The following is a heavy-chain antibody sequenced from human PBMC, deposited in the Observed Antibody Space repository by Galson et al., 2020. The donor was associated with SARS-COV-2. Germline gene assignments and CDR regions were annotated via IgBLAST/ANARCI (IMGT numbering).Heavy chain of an antibody. D-gene: IGHD1-26*01. CDR3: AREIHSGSYGPVFDS. CDR2: IDWDDDK. CDR1: GFSLSTSGMC. Sequence: VSGPTLVKPTQTLTLTCTFSGFSLSTSGMCVSWIRQPPGKALEWVARIDWDDDKWYSTSLRTRLTLSKDISKNQVVLTMTNMDPVDTATYYCAREIHSGSYGPVFDSWGQGSLVTVSS. V-gene: IGHV2-70*11. J-gene: IGHJ4*02.